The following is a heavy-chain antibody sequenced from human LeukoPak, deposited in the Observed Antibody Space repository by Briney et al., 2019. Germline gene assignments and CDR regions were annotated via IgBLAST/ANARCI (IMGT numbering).Heavy chain of an antibody. Sequence: SETLSLTCTVSGGSISSSSYYWGWIRQPPGKGLEWIGSIYHSGSTYYNPSLKSRVTISVDTSKNQFSLKLSSVTAADTAVYYCATASDTAMGKFDYWGQGTLVTVSS. V-gene: IGHV4-39*07. CDR3: ATASDTAMGKFDY. D-gene: IGHD5-18*01. J-gene: IGHJ4*02. CDR1: GGSISSSSYY. CDR2: IYHSGST.